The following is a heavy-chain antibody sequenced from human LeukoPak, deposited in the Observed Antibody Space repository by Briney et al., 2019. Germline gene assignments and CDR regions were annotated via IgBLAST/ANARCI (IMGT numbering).Heavy chain of an antibody. Sequence: GGSLRLSCAASGFTFSSYSMNWVRQAPGKGLEWVSSISSSSSYIYYADSVKGRFTISRDNAKNSLYLQMNSLRAEDTAVYHCVREASGGTKGVSGTFDIWGQGTLVTVSS. J-gene: IGHJ3*02. D-gene: IGHD6-13*01. CDR3: VREASGGTKGVSGTFDI. V-gene: IGHV3-21*01. CDR2: ISSSSSYI. CDR1: GFTFSSYS.